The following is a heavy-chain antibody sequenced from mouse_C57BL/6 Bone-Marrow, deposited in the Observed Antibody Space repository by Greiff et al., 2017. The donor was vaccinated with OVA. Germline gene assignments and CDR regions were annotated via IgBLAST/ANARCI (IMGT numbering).Heavy chain of an antibody. V-gene: IGHV1-69*01. CDR1: GYTFTSYW. CDR2: IDPSDSYT. J-gene: IGHJ4*01. Sequence: QVHVKQPGAELVMPGASVKLSCKASGYTFTSYWMHWVKQRPGQGLEWIGEIDPSDSYTNYNQKFKGKSTLTVDKSSSTAYMQLSSLTSEDSAVYYSASSDGYYKMDYWGQGTSVTVSS. CDR3: ASSDGYYKMDY. D-gene: IGHD2-3*01.